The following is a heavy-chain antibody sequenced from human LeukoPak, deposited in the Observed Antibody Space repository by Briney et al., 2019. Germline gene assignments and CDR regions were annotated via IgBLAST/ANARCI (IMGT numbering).Heavy chain of an antibody. Sequence: GASVKVSCKASGYTFTSYGISWVRQAPGQGLEWMGWISGYNGNTNYAQKLQGRVTMTTHTSTSTAYMELRSLRSDDTAVYYCARGGLGVAVVPAAFFFDYWGQGTLVTVSS. D-gene: IGHD2-2*01. CDR2: ISGYNGNT. CDR1: GYTFTSYG. J-gene: IGHJ4*02. V-gene: IGHV1-18*01. CDR3: ARGGLGVAVVPAAFFFDY.